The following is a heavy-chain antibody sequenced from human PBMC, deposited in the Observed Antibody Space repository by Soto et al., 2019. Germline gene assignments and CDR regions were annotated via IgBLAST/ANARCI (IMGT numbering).Heavy chain of an antibody. D-gene: IGHD2-2*02. CDR2: ISSSSSYI. J-gene: IGHJ4*02. CDR1: GFTFSSYS. CDR3: AGEGCSSTSCYRH. V-gene: IGHV3-21*01. Sequence: PGGSLRLSCAASGFTFSSYSMNWVRQAPGKGLEWVSSISSSSSYIYYADSVKGRFTISIDNAKNSLYLQMNSLRAEDTAVYYCAGEGCSSTSCYRHWGQGTLVTVSS.